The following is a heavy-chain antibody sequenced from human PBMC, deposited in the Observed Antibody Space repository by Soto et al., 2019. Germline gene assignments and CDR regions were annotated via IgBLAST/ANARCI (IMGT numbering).Heavy chain of an antibody. Sequence: GGSLRLSCAASGFTFSSYAMSWVRQAPGKGLEWVSAISGSGGSTYYADSVKGRFTISRDNSKNTLYLQMNSLRAEDTAVYYCAKRLGSSWQDYYYYYGMDVWGQGTTVTVS. J-gene: IGHJ6*02. CDR2: ISGSGGST. CDR3: AKRLGSSWQDYYYYYGMDV. V-gene: IGHV3-23*01. D-gene: IGHD6-13*01. CDR1: GFTFSSYA.